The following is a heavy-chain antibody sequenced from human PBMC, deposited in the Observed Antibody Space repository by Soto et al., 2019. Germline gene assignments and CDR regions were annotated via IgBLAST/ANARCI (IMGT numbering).Heavy chain of an antibody. Sequence: VQLVESGGGLVKPGGSLRLSCAASGFTFSSYAMHWVRQAPGKGLEWVAVISYDGSNKYYADSVKGRFTISRDNSKNTLYLQMNSLRAEDTAVYYCARAPRIAVAGRFDYWGQGTLVTVSS. D-gene: IGHD6-19*01. V-gene: IGHV3-30-3*01. CDR3: ARAPRIAVAGRFDY. CDR2: ISYDGSNK. CDR1: GFTFSSYA. J-gene: IGHJ4*02.